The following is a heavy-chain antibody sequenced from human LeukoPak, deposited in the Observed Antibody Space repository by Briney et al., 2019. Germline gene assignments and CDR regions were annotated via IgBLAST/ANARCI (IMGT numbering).Heavy chain of an antibody. CDR3: AKEAIMRELLGGWSRNFDY. D-gene: IGHD1-26*01. CDR1: GFTFSTYA. J-gene: IGHJ4*02. CDR2: ISGSAGST. Sequence: GGSLRLPCAASGFTFSTYAMSWVRQAPGKGLEWVSAISGSAGSTYYADSVKGRFTISRDNFKNTLYSQMNSLRAEDTAVYYCAKEAIMRELLGGWSRNFDYWGQGTLVTVSS. V-gene: IGHV3-23*01.